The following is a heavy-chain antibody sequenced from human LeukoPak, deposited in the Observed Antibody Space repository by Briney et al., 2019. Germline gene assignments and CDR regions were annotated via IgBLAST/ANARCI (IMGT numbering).Heavy chain of an antibody. J-gene: IGHJ3*02. CDR1: GYSFTSYW. Sequence: PGESLKISCKGSGYSFTSYWIGWVRQMPGKGLEWMGIIYPGDSDTRYSPSFQGQVTISADKSVSTAYLQWSSLKASDTAMYYCARQGGSYFWVGLAFDIWGQGTMVTVSS. V-gene: IGHV5-51*01. D-gene: IGHD1-26*01. CDR3: ARQGGSYFWVGLAFDI. CDR2: IYPGDSDT.